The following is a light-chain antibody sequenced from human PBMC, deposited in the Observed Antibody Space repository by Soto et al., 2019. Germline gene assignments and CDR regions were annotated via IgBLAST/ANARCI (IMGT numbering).Light chain of an antibody. CDR3: QQVHSWPLT. V-gene: IGKV1-9*01. J-gene: IGKJ4*01. Sequence: IQLTQSPSSLSASVGDRVTITCRASQGIDSHLAWYQQKPGKGPKLLIYVASTLQSGVPSRFSGSGSGTDFTLTSSNLQPDDFAAYYCQQVHSWPLTFGGGTKVEIK. CDR2: VAS. CDR1: QGIDSH.